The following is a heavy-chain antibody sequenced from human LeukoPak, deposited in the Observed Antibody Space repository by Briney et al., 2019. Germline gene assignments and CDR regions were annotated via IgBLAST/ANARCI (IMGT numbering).Heavy chain of an antibody. CDR1: GFTFSSNW. CDR3: VKVAKYYYGSETYYFFEH. CDR2: IKEDGSEK. D-gene: IGHD3-10*01. J-gene: IGHJ4*02. V-gene: IGHV3-7*01. Sequence: GGSLRLSCAASGFTFSSNWMSWVRQAPGKGLEWVANIKEDGSEKYYVDSVKGRFTISRDNAKNSLDLQMNSLRVEDTGIYYCVKVAKYYYGSETYYFFEHWGQGTPVTASS.